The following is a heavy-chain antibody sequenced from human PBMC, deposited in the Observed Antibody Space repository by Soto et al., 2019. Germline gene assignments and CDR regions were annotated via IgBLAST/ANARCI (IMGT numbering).Heavy chain of an antibody. Sequence: GGSLRLSCSASGFTFSTSTMSWVRRAPGKGLGWVSGVSGSGDSIYYADSVKGRFTISRDNSKNMMYLQMNDLRVEDTALYYCVKSRDGYNLLDYWGQGILVTVS. CDR3: VKSRDGYNLLDY. CDR1: GFTFSTST. D-gene: IGHD5-12*01. J-gene: IGHJ4*02. CDR2: VSGSGDSI. V-gene: IGHV3-23*01.